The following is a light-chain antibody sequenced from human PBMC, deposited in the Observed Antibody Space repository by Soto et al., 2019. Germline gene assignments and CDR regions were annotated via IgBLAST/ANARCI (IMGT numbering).Light chain of an antibody. CDR2: EVS. Sequence: QSVLTQPASVSGSPGQSITISCTGTSSDVGGYNYVSWYQQHPGKAPKLMIYEVSNRPSGVSNRFSGSKSGNTASLTISGLQAEDEADYYCSSYTSRSPGGVFGTGTKLTVL. CDR3: SSYTSRSPGGV. CDR1: SSDVGGYNY. J-gene: IGLJ1*01. V-gene: IGLV2-14*01.